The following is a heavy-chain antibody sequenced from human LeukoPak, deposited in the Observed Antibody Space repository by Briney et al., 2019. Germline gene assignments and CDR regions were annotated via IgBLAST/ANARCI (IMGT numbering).Heavy chain of an antibody. Sequence: ASVKVSCKASGYTFSTFGISWVRQAPGQGLVWLGWISPKNGNTSHAQKLQGRVTLTTDASTNTAYMELRSLGTGDTAVYYCARESRRYTWHDEILDYWGHGTLVTVSS. CDR2: ISPKNGNT. J-gene: IGHJ4*01. D-gene: IGHD1-1*01. V-gene: IGHV1-18*01. CDR3: ARESRRYTWHDEILDY. CDR1: GYTFSTFG.